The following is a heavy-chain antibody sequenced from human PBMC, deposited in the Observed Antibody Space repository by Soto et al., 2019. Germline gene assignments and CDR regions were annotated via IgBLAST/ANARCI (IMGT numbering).Heavy chain of an antibody. CDR1: GLTFSRYW. CDR3: ARDREGTYYYDSSGYYSFDY. Sequence: GGSLRLSCAVSGLTFSRYWMHWVRQAPGKGLVWVSRINSDGSSTTYADSVKGRFTISRDNAKNSLYLQMNSLRAEDTAVYYCARDREGTYYYDSSGYYSFDYWGQGSLVTVS. CDR2: INSDGSST. D-gene: IGHD3-22*01. V-gene: IGHV3-74*03. J-gene: IGHJ4*02.